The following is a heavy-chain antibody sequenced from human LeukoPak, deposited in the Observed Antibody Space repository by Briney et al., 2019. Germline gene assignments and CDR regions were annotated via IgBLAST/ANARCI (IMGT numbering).Heavy chain of an antibody. D-gene: IGHD2-2*01. Sequence: PGGSLRLSCAASGFTFNNYWMTWVRQGPGKGLEWIGSVYYSGSTYYNTSLKSRVTISVDTSKKQVSLKLRSVTAADTAVYYCVRRVGVVPEFDYWGQGTLVTVSS. V-gene: IGHV4-39*01. CDR3: VRRVGVVPEFDY. CDR1: GFTFNNYW. CDR2: VYYSGST. J-gene: IGHJ4*02.